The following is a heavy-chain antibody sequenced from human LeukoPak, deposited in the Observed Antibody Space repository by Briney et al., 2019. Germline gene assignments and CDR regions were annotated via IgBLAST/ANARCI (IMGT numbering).Heavy chain of an antibody. Sequence: PGGSLRLSCAASGFTFSSYAMSWVRQAPGKGLEWVSSISSSSSYIYYADSVKGRFTISRDNAKNSLYLQMNSLRAEDTAVYYGATQPKLLWFGELFEGFDYWGQGTLVTVSS. D-gene: IGHD3-10*01. CDR3: ATQPKLLWFGELFEGFDY. V-gene: IGHV3-21*01. J-gene: IGHJ4*02. CDR2: ISSSSSYI. CDR1: GFTFSSYA.